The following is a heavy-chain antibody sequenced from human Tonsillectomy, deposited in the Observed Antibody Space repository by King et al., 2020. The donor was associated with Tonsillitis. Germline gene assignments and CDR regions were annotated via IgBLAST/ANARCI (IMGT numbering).Heavy chain of an antibody. J-gene: IGHJ6*02. CDR2: ISGTGGST. V-gene: IGHV3-23*04. CDR3: AKDPTAHAAYYYYAMDV. Sequence: VQLVESGGGLVQPGGSLRCSCAASGFTFSYYGMSWVRRAPGKGLEWVSVISGTGGSTYYADSAKGRFTISRDNSKNTLYLQMNSLTAEDTAVYYCAKDPTAHAAYYYYAMDVWGQGTTVTVSS. CDR1: GFTFSYYG.